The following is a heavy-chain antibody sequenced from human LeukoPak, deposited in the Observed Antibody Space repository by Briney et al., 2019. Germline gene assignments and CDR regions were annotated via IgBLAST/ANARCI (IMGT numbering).Heavy chain of an antibody. CDR2: INSDGSST. Sequence: GGSLRLSCAASGFTFSSYWMHWVRQAPGKGLLWVSRINSDGSSTSYADSVKGRFTISRDNAKNTLYLQMNSLRAEDTAVYYCARGPRKPPTEWLLPTDYYYYYMDVWGKGTTVTVSS. J-gene: IGHJ6*03. CDR3: ARGPRKPPTEWLLPTDYYYYYMDV. D-gene: IGHD3-3*01. V-gene: IGHV3-74*01. CDR1: GFTFSSYW.